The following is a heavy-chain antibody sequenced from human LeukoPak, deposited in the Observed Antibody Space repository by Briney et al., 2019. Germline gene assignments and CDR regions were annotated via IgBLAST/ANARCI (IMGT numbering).Heavy chain of an antibody. V-gene: IGHV4-4*07. J-gene: IGHJ5*02. D-gene: IGHD6-25*01. Sequence: SETLSLTCTVSGGSISSYYWTWIRQSAGKGLEWIGRINTRGSTNYNPSLRSRVTMSVNTSKNQFSLNLTSVTAADTAVYSCAREGGDPRWLDPWGQGTLVTVSS. CDR1: GGSISSYY. CDR2: INTRGST. CDR3: AREGGDPRWLDP.